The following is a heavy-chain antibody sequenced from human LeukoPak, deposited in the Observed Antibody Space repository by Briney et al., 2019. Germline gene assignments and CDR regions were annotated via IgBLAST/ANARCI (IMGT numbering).Heavy chain of an antibody. CDR3: ARGGGVAGTPYNPYDY. Sequence: SETLSLTCTVSGGSISSYYWSWIRRPPGKGLEWIGYIYYSGSTNYNPSLKSRVTISVDASKNQFSLKLSSVTAADTAVYYCARGGGVAGTPYNPYDYWGQGTLVTVSS. CDR1: GGSISSYY. CDR2: IYYSGST. V-gene: IGHV4-59*01. D-gene: IGHD6-19*01. J-gene: IGHJ4*02.